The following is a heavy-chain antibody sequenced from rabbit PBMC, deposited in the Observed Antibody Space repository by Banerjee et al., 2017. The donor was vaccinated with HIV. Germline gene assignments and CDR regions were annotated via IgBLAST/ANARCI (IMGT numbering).Heavy chain of an antibody. D-gene: IGHD7-1*01. J-gene: IGHJ4*01. V-gene: IGHV1S45*01. CDR2: INTSSGNT. CDR3: ARDLTGVTGWNFKL. CDR1: GFSFSNRYV. Sequence: QEQLEESGGGLVKPEGSLTLTCTASGFSFSNRYVMCWVRQAPGKGLEWIACINTSSGNTVYATWAKGRFTISKTSWTTVTLQMTSLTAADTATYLCARDLTGVTGWNFKLWGQGTLVTVS.